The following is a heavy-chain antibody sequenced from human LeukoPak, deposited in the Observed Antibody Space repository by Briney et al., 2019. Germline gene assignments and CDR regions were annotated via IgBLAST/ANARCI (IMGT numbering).Heavy chain of an antibody. Sequence: GGSLRLSCTASGFTFISYSMNWVRQVPGKGLVWVAHINTNGDSANYADSVKGRFTISRDNAKSTLSLQMNSLRAEDTAIYYCVRDNAYTFDYWGQGTLVTVSS. CDR2: INTNGDSA. J-gene: IGHJ4*01. CDR1: GFTFISYS. CDR3: VRDNAYTFDY. V-gene: IGHV3-74*01. D-gene: IGHD5-24*01.